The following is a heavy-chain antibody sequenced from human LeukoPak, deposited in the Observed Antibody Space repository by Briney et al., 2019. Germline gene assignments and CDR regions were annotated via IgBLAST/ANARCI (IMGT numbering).Heavy chain of an antibody. Sequence: ASVKVSCKASGYTFTGYYMHWVRQAPGQGLEWMGWINPNSGGTNYAQKFQGRVTMTRDTSISTAYMELSRLRSDDTAVYYCAKERKKRWFGETNEYYFDYWGQGTLVTVSS. CDR1: GYTFTGYY. V-gene: IGHV1-2*02. J-gene: IGHJ4*02. CDR3: AKERKKRWFGETNEYYFDY. D-gene: IGHD3-10*01. CDR2: INPNSGGT.